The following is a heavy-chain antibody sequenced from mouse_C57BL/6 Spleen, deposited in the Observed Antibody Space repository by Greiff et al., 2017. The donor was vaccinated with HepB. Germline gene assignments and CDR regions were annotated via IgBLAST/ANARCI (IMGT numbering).Heavy chain of an antibody. Sequence: EVQLVESGAELVRPGASVKLSCTASGFNIKDDYMHWVKQRPEQGLEWIGWIDPENGDTEYASKFQGKATITADTSSNTAYLQLSSLTSEDTAVYYCTTRPVFAYWGQGTLVTVSA. J-gene: IGHJ3*01. CDR1: GFNIKDDY. V-gene: IGHV14-4*01. CDR2: IDPENGDT. CDR3: TTRPVFAY.